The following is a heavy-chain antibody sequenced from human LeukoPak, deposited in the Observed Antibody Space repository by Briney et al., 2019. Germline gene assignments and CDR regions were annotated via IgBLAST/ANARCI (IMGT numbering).Heavy chain of an antibody. Sequence: GASVKVSCKASGGTFSSYAISWVRQAPGQGLEWMGRIIPILGIANYAQKFQGRVTITADKSTSTAYMELRSLRSDDTAVYYCARDGAVSSSPHFDYWGQGTLVTVSS. CDR3: ARDGAVSSSPHFDY. J-gene: IGHJ4*02. V-gene: IGHV1-69*04. CDR2: IIPILGIA. CDR1: GGTFSSYA. D-gene: IGHD6-6*01.